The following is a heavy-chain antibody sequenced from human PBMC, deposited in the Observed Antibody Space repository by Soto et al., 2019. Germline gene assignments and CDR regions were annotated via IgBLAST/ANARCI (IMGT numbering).Heavy chain of an antibody. CDR1: HVSISFGSYY. D-gene: IGHD6-6*01. CDR3: ARGGSSGFS. J-gene: IGHJ5*02. Sequence: ASETLSLTCTVSHVSISFGSYYWTWIRQYPGKGLEWIGYIYFSGSTYYNPSLKSRVTIAVDASQNQFSLKLSAVTAADTAVYYCARGGSSGFSWGQGTPVTVSS. CDR2: IYFSGST. V-gene: IGHV4-31*03.